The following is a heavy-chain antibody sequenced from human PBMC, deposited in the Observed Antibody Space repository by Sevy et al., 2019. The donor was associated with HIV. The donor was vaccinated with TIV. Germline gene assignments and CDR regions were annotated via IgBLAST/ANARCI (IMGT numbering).Heavy chain of an antibody. J-gene: IGHJ5*02. D-gene: IGHD3-10*01. V-gene: IGHV3-53*01. CDR3: ARHISFGELGSWFDP. CDR2: VYSGGTT. CDR1: GFTVNSDY. Sequence: GGSLRLSCAASGFTVNSDYMSRVRQAPRKGLEWVSVVYSGGTTYYADSVKGRFTISRDNSKNILYLQMNSLRAEDTAVYYCARHISFGELGSWFDPWGQGTLVTVSS.